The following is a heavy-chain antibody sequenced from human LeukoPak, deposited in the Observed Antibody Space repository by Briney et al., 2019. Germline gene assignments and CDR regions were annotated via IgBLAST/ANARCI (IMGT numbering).Heavy chain of an antibody. D-gene: IGHD4-17*01. V-gene: IGHV4-38-2*02. CDR1: AYSISSGYY. CDR3: AGYHAYGVTTPPLGY. CDR2: IYHSGST. J-gene: IGHJ4*02. Sequence: PSETLSLTCTVSAYSISSGYYWGWIRQPPGKGLEWIGGIYHSGSTYYNPSLKSRVTISVDTSKNQFSLKLSSVTAADTAVYFCAGYHAYGVTTPPLGYWGQGTLVTVSS.